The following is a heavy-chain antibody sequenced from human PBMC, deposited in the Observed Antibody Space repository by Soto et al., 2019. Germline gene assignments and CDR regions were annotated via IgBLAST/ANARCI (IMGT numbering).Heavy chain of an antibody. CDR1: GGSISSYY. CDR2: IYYSGST. V-gene: IGHV4-59*01. J-gene: IGHJ4*02. Sequence: ETLSLTCTVSGGSISSYYWSWIRQPPGKGLEWIGYIYYSGSTNYNPSLKSRVTISVDTSKNQFSLKLSSVTAADTAVYYCARYPGIAAAGKAEGYYFDYWGQGTLVTVSS. D-gene: IGHD6-13*01. CDR3: ARYPGIAAAGKAEGYYFDY.